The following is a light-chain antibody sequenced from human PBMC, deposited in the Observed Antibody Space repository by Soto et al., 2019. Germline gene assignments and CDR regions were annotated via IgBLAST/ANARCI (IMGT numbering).Light chain of an antibody. Sequence: DIQMTQAPSSLSASVGDRVTLTCRASQSISKYLNWYQQKPGQAPKLLIYTASSLQSGIPSRFSGSGFGTDFTLTISSLQPEDFATYYCQQSFSAPTFGPGTKVDTK. CDR1: QSISKY. V-gene: IGKV1-39*01. J-gene: IGKJ1*01. CDR2: TAS. CDR3: QQSFSAPT.